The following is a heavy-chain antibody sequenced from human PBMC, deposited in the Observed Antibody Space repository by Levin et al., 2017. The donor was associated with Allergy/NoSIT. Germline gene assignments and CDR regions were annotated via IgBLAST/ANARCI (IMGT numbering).Heavy chain of an antibody. CDR1: GFTFSSYG. CDR3: AKDLLGATYYFDY. V-gene: IGHV3-30*18. D-gene: IGHD1-26*01. J-gene: IGHJ4*02. CDR2: ISYVGSNK. Sequence: GESLKISCAASGFTFSSYGMHWVRQAPGKGLEWVALISYVGSNKYYADSVKGRFTISRDNSKNTLYLQMNSLRAEDTAVYYCAKDLLGATYYFDYWGQGTLVTVSS.